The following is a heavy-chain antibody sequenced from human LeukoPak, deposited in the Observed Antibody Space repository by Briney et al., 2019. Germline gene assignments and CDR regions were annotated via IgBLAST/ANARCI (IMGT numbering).Heavy chain of an antibody. CDR1: GYSINNGYY. J-gene: IGHJ6*03. D-gene: IGHD5-18*01. CDR2: LHYSGST. V-gene: IGHV4-61*01. CDR3: ARTTEGGYTYGYFYYYYMDV. Sequence: SETLSLTCTVSGYSINNGYYWGWIRQPPGKGLEWIGYLHYSGSTNYNPSLKSRVTISVDTSKNQFSLKLSSVTAAGTAVYYCARTTEGGYTYGYFYYYYMDVWGKGTTVTISS.